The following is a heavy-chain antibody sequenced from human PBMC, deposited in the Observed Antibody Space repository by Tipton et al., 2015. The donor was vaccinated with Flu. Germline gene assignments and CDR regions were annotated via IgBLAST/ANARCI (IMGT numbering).Heavy chain of an antibody. V-gene: IGHV4-38-2*02. CDR2: IHYSGSP. CDR3: ARKVTESRHIRANIDS. Sequence: TLSLTCTVSGYSMRSDYFWGWIRQPPGKGLEWIGNIHYSGSPHYNPSLKSRVTISIDTSKHQFSLRLTSLTAADTAVYYCARKVTESRHIRANIDSWGQGTLVSVSS. D-gene: IGHD2-21*02. J-gene: IGHJ5*01. CDR1: GYSMRSDYF.